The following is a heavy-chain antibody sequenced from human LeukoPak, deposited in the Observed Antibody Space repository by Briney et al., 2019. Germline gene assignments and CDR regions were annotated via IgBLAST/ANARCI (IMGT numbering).Heavy chain of an antibody. CDR1: GGSISSHI. CDR2: IYYSGST. J-gene: IGHJ4*02. CDR3: VRGSTLRHYQY. D-gene: IGHD3-16*01. Sequence: SETLSLTCTVSGGSISSHIWSWMRQPPGKGLEWIGSIYYSGSTYYNPSLKSRVTVSVDTSKNQFSLKLISVTAADTAVYYCVRGSTLRHYQYWGQGTLVTVSS. V-gene: IGHV4-59*04.